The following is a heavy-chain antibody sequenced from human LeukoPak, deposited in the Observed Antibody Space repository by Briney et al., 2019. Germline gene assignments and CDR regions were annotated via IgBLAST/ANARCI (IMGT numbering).Heavy chain of an antibody. CDR1: GCTFSTFA. J-gene: IGHJ4*02. V-gene: IGHV3-23*01. D-gene: IGHD2-8*02. CDR2: IFPSGGEI. Sequence: GGSLRLSCAASGCTFSTFAMIWVRQPPGKGLEWVSSIFPSGGEIHYADSVRGRFTISRDNSKSTLSLQMNSLRAEDTAIYYCATYRQVLLPFESWGQGTLVTVSS. CDR3: ATYRQVLLPFES.